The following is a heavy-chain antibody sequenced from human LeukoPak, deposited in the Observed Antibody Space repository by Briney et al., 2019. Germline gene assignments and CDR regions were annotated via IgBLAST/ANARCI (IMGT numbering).Heavy chain of an antibody. V-gene: IGHV4-38-2*02. CDR1: GYSISSGYY. CDR2: IYHSGST. J-gene: IGHJ3*02. D-gene: IGHD6-13*01. Sequence: SETLSLTCTVSGYSISSGYYWGWIRQPPGKGLEWIGSIYHSGSTYYNPSLKSRVTISVDTSKNQFSLKLSSVTAADTAAYYCAGLRQHQGGAFDIWGQGTMVTVSS. CDR3: AGLRQHQGGAFDI.